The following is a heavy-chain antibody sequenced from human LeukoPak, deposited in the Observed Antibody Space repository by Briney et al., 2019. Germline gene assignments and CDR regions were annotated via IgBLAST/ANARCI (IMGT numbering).Heavy chain of an antibody. J-gene: IGHJ4*02. CDR1: GFTFSNSW. CDR3: TTDLRGILAY. V-gene: IGHV3-15*01. Sequence: GGSLRLSCAASGFTFSNSWMSWVRQAPGKGREWVGRIKSKTDGWTTEHAAPVKGRFTITRDDSKNTLYLQMNSLKTEDTAVYYCTTDLRGILAYWGRGTLVTVSS. CDR2: IKSKTDGWTT. D-gene: IGHD1-26*01.